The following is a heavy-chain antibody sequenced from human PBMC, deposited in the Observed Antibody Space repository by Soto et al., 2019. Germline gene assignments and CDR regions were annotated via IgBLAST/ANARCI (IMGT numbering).Heavy chain of an antibody. J-gene: IGHJ5*02. CDR1: RGSISSYY. CDR2: IYYSGRT. Sequence: SEKLSLTYTVSRGSISSYYWSWIRQPPGKVLGLIGYIYYSGRTNYNPSLKSRVTISVDTSKNQFSLKLSSVTAADTAVYYCARGYCSSTSCYIWDNWFDPWGQVTLVTVS. V-gene: IGHV4-59*01. CDR3: ARGYCSSTSCYIWDNWFDP. D-gene: IGHD2-2*02.